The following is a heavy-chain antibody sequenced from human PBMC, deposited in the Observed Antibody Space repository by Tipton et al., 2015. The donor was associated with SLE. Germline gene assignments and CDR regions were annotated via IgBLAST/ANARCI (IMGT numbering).Heavy chain of an antibody. CDR3: ARVKDFYGSGTHWSFDL. CDR1: RYSIRSGYS. J-gene: IGHJ2*01. D-gene: IGHD3-10*01. V-gene: IGHV4-31*03. CDR2: IYYTGGT. Sequence: LRLSCTVSRYSIRSGYSWGWIRQPPGKGLEWIGYIYYTGGTYYNPSLESRITISVDTSKNQFSLKLTSVTAADTAVYYCARVKDFYGSGTHWSFDLWGRGTLVTVSS.